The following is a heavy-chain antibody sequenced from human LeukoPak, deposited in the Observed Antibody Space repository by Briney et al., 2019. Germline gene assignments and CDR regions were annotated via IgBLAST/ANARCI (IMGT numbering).Heavy chain of an antibody. V-gene: IGHV1-2*02. CDR3: AAVGVVVPAAILWAFDY. CDR2: INPNSGGT. CDR1: GYTFTGYY. J-gene: IGHJ4*02. D-gene: IGHD2-2*02. Sequence: ASVKVSCKASGYTFTGYYMHWVRQAPGQGLEWMGWINPNSGGTNYAQKFQSRVTMTRDTSISTAYMELSRLRSDDTAVYYCAAVGVVVPAAILWAFDYWGQGTLVTVSS.